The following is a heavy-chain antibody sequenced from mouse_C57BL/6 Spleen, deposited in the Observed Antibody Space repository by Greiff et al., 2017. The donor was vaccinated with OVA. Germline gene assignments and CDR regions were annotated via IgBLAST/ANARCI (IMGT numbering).Heavy chain of an antibody. Sequence: DVQLVESGGGLVQPKGSLKLSCAASGFSFNTYAMNWVRQAPGKGLEWVARIRSKSNNYATYYADSVKDRFTISRDDSESMLYLQMNNLKTEDTAMYYCVRNGYGYAMDYWGQGTSVTVSS. CDR2: IRSKSNNYAT. D-gene: IGHD2-2*01. J-gene: IGHJ4*01. CDR1: GFSFNTYA. CDR3: VRNGYGYAMDY. V-gene: IGHV10-1*01.